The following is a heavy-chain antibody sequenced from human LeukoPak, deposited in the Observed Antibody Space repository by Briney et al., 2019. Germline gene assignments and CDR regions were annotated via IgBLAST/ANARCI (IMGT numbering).Heavy chain of an antibody. J-gene: IGHJ4*02. CDR2: INHSGST. CDR1: GGSFSGYY. D-gene: IGHD3-10*01. Sequence: SETLSLTCAVYGGSFSGYYWSWIRQPPGKGLEWIGEINHSGSTNYNPSLKSRVTISVDTSKNQFSLKLSSVTAADTAVYYCARGSNYYGSGSYYNGLGYFDYWGQGTLVTVSS. V-gene: IGHV4-34*01. CDR3: ARGSNYYGSGSYYNGLGYFDY.